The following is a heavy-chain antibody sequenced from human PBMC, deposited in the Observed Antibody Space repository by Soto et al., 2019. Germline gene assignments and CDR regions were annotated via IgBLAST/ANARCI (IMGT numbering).Heavy chain of an antibody. CDR2: ISAYNGNT. V-gene: IGHV1-18*01. J-gene: IGHJ3*02. D-gene: IGHD2-15*01. CDR3: ARDPYCSGGSCDAFDI. CDR1: GYTFTSYG. Sequence: ASVKVSCKASGYTFTSYGISWVRQAPGQGLEWMGWISAYNGNTNYAQKLQGRVTMTTDTSTSTAYMELRSLRYDDTAVYYCARDPYCSGGSCDAFDIWGQGTMVTVSS.